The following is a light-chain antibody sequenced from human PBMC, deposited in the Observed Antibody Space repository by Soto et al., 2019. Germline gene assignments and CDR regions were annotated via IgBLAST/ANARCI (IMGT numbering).Light chain of an antibody. CDR1: QDIDIS. CDR2: AAS. J-gene: IGKJ1*01. CDR3: QHYDTFSWT. Sequence: IQMTQFPSTLSASVGDRVTITCRASQDIDISLAWFQQRPGEAPKLLIFAASGLESGVPSTFSGSGSGTEFTLTISSVQPDDFATYFCQHYDTFSWTFGQGTKVDIK. V-gene: IGKV1-5*01.